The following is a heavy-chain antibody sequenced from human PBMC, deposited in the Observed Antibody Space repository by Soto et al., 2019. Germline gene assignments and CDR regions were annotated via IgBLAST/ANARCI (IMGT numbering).Heavy chain of an antibody. Sequence: QVQLVESGGGMVQPGRSLRLSCAASGFTFSSYGMHWVRQTPGKGLEWVAVIAYDGSDKYYADSVKGRFSISRDNPKNTLYLQMNSLRPDDTAVYYCAKVTGYCSSSSCRRDYYYYYGMYVGGQGTTVTVSS. V-gene: IGHV3-30*18. CDR3: AKVTGYCSSSSCRRDYYYYYGMYV. CDR2: IAYDGSDK. J-gene: IGHJ6*02. D-gene: IGHD2-2*01. CDR1: GFTFSSYG.